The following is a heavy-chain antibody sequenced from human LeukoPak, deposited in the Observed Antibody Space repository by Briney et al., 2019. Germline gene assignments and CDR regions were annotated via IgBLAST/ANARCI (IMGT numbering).Heavy chain of an antibody. CDR3: ARLTGPQWLLLPFWFDS. CDR1: GLTFSSYS. CDR2: ISSSSRYI. J-gene: IGHJ5*01. V-gene: IGHV3-21*01. D-gene: IGHD3-22*01. Sequence: GGSLRLSCAASGLTFSSYSMNWVRQAPGKGLEWVSCISSSSRYIYYADSVKGRFTISRDNAKNSLYLQMNSLTADDTAVYYCARLTGPQWLLLPFWFDSWGQGTLVTVSS.